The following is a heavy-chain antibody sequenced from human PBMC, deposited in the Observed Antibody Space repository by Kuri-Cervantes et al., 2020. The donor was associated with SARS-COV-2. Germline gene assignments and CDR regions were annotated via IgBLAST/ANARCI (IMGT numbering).Heavy chain of an antibody. J-gene: IGHJ1*01. V-gene: IGHV3-23*01. D-gene: IGHD2-2*01. Sequence: GESLKISCAASGFTFSSDAMSWVRQAPGKGLEWVSAISGSGGSTYYADFVKGRFTISRDNSKNTLYLQMNSPRAEDTAVYYCAKRARNCSSTICYPAEYFQHWGQGTLVTVSS. CDR2: ISGSGGST. CDR3: AKRARNCSSTICYPAEYFQH. CDR1: GFTFSSDA.